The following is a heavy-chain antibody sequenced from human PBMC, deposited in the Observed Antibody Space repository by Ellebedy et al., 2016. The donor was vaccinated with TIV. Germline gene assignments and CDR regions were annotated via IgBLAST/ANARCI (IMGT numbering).Heavy chain of an antibody. J-gene: IGHJ5*02. CDR3: AKSFTANWFDP. V-gene: IGHV3-48*01. CDR2: ISSSSNTI. CDR1: GFTLSSYS. Sequence: GESLKISCAASGFTLSSYSMNWVRQAPGRGLEWGSYISSSSNTIYYADSVKGRFTISRDNAKNSLYLQMNSLRAEDTAVYYCAKSFTANWFDPWGQGTLVTVSS.